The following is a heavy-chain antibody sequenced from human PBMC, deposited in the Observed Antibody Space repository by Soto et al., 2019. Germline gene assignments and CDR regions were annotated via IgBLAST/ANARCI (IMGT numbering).Heavy chain of an antibody. CDR1: GFTFSSYY. CDR2: VNEDGSEK. V-gene: IGHV3-7*01. J-gene: IGHJ4*02. CDR3: AKGGGAGSDY. Sequence: EVQLVESGGGLVQPGGSLRLSCAASGFTFSSYYMSWVRQAQGKGLEWVANVNEDGSEKYYVDSVKGRFTVSRDNAKNSLYLQMNSLRAEDTAVYYAAKGGGAGSDYWGQGTLVTVAS. D-gene: IGHD1-26*01.